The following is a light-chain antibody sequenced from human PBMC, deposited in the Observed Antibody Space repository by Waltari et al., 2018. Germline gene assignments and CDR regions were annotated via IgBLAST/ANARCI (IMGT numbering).Light chain of an antibody. Sequence: EIVMTQSPATLSVSPGERATLSCMASQSVSSNLAWYQQKPGQAPRLLIYGASTRATGIPARFSGSGSGTEFTLTISSLHSEDFVVYYCQQYNNWPPWTFGQGTKVEIK. CDR1: QSVSSN. CDR3: QQYNNWPPWT. J-gene: IGKJ1*01. CDR2: GAS. V-gene: IGKV3-15*01.